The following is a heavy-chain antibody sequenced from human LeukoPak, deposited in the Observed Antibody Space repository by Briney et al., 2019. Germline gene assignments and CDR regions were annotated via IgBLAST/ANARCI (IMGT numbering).Heavy chain of an antibody. CDR3: ARDRVQDVDTAMAY. J-gene: IGHJ4*02. CDR1: GYTFTSYG. V-gene: IGHV1-18*01. CDR2: ISAYNGNT. Sequence: ASVKVSCKASGYTFTSYGISWVRQAPRQGLEWMGWISAYNGNTNYAQKLQGRVTMTTDTSTSTAYMELRSLRSDDTAVYYCARDRVQDVDTAMAYWGQGTLVTVSS. D-gene: IGHD5-18*01.